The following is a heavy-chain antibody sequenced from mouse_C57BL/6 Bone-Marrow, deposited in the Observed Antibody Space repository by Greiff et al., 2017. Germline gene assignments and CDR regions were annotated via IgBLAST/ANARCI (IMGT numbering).Heavy chain of an antibody. CDR1: GYTFTSYW. CDR3: ARLNYGSSYDFDY. CDR2: IHPNSGST. D-gene: IGHD1-1*01. Sequence: QVQLQQPGAELVKPGASVKLSCKASGYTFTSYWMHWVKQRPGQGLEWIGMIHPNSGSTNYNEKFKSKATLTVDKSSSTAYMQLSSLTSEDSAVYYCARLNYGSSYDFDYWGQGTTRTVSS. J-gene: IGHJ2*01. V-gene: IGHV1-64*01.